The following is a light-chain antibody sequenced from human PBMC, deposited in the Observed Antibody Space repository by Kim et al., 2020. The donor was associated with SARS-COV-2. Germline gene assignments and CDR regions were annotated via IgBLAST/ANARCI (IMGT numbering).Light chain of an antibody. J-gene: IGKJ2*01. V-gene: IGKV2-30*01. Sequence: DAVMTQSPLSLPVTLGQPASISCRSSQSLVYSDGNTYLNWFQQRPGQSARRLIYKVSNRDSGVPDRFSGSGSGTDFTLKISRVEAEDVGVYYCMQDTHWPYTFGQGTKPEIK. CDR2: KVS. CDR1: QSLVYSDGNTY. CDR3: MQDTHWPYT.